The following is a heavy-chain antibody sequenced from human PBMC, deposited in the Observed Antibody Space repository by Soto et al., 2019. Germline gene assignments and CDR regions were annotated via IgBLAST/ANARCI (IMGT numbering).Heavy chain of an antibody. Sequence: RGVSLRLSCAASGFTFSSYGMHWVRQAPGKGLEWVAVISYDGSNKYYADSVKGRFTISRDNSKNTLYLQMNSMRAEDTAVYYCAKGRYYGSGSYGYYYYGMDVWGQGTTVTLS. CDR2: ISYDGSNK. J-gene: IGHJ6*01. V-gene: IGHV3-30*18. D-gene: IGHD3-10*01. CDR1: GFTFSSYG. CDR3: AKGRYYGSGSYGYYYYGMDV.